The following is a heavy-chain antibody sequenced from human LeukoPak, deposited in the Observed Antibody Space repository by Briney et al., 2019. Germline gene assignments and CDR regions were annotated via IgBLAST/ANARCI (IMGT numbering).Heavy chain of an antibody. CDR1: GFTFSSYG. CDR2: ISGSGGST. V-gene: IGHV3-23*01. CDR3: TTECSDYGSNY. Sequence: GGSLRLSCAASGFTFSSYGMSWVRQAPGKGLEWVSAISGSGGSTYYADSVKGRFTISRDNSKNTLYLQMNSLKTEDTAVYYCTTECSDYGSNYWGQGTLVTVSS. D-gene: IGHD3-22*01. J-gene: IGHJ4*02.